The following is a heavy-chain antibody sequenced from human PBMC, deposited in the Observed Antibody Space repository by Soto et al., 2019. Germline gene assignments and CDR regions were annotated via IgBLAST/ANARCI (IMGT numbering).Heavy chain of an antibody. CDR2: IYYSGST. D-gene: IGHD3-9*01. CDR3: ARQLFDILTGSYYYGMDF. V-gene: IGHV4-39*01. CDR1: GGSISSSSYY. J-gene: IGHJ6*02. Sequence: LSLTCTVSGGSISSSSYYWGWIRQPPGKGLEWIGSIYYSGSTYYNPSLKSRVTISVDTSKNQFSLKLSSVTAADTAVYYCARQLFDILTGSYYYGMDFRGQGTTVTVSS.